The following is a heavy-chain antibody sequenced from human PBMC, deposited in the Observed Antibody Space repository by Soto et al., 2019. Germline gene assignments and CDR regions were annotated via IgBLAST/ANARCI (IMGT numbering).Heavy chain of an antibody. CDR3: ARDLRDDFSSVYYYYYYYGMGL. D-gene: IGHD3-3*01. CDR2: IKQDGSKA. Sequence: GGSLILSCVASGFAFWGDWMSWVRQAPGKGLEWVANIKQDGSKAQYLESVRGRFTISRDNAKNSLHLQMNSLRAEDTAVYYCARDLRDDFSSVYYYYYYYGMGLWGQGTRSTGSS. J-gene: IGHJ6*02. V-gene: IGHV3-7*01. CDR1: GFAFWGDW.